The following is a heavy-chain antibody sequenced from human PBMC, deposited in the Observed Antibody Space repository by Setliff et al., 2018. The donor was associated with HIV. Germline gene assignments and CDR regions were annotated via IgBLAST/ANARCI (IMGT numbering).Heavy chain of an antibody. Sequence: SDTLSLTCSVSGYSITNGYYWGWIRQPPGKGLEWVGSIYHDGSTYYNPSLRSRVTISVDTSKNQFSLKLSSVTAADTAVYYCARYYGSGTYHRWFDPWGQGTPVTVSS. V-gene: IGHV4-38-2*02. J-gene: IGHJ5*02. CDR1: GYSITNGYY. CDR2: IYHDGST. CDR3: ARYYGSGTYHRWFDP. D-gene: IGHD3-10*01.